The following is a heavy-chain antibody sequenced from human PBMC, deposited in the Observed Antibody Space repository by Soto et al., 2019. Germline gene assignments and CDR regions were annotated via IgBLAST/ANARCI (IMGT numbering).Heavy chain of an antibody. CDR1: GFTFTSSA. V-gene: IGHV1-58*01. Sequence: SVKVSCKASGFTFTSSAVQWVRQARGQRLEWIGWIGVGSGNTNHAQKFHGRVTITRDTSASTAYMELSSLRSEDTAVYYCARGKIVATIYIAVAVPFDYWGQGTLVTVSS. CDR2: IGVGSGNT. CDR3: ARGKIVATIYIAVAVPFDY. D-gene: IGHD5-12*01. J-gene: IGHJ4*02.